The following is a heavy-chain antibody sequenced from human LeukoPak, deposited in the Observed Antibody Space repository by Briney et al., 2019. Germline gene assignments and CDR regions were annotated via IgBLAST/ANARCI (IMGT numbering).Heavy chain of an antibody. CDR2: IYYSGST. V-gene: IGHV4-30-4*01. Sequence: SETLSLTCTVSGGSISSGDYYWSWIRQPPGKGLEWIGYIYYSGSTYYNPSLKSRVTISVDTSKNQFSLKLSSVTAADTAVYYCARGDIFESYYDYWGQGTLVTVSS. D-gene: IGHD3-9*01. CDR1: GGSISSGDYY. CDR3: ARGDIFESYYDY. J-gene: IGHJ4*02.